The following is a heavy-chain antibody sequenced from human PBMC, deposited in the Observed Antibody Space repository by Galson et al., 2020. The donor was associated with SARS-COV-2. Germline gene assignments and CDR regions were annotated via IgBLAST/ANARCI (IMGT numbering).Heavy chain of an antibody. CDR3: ARSRGDIVVVVAATPAYYGMDV. V-gene: IGHV1-69*13. CDR2: IIPIFGTA. J-gene: IGHJ6*02. D-gene: IGHD2-15*01. Sequence: SVKVSCKASGRTFSSYAISWVRQAPGQGLEWMGGIIPIFGTANYAQKFQGRVTITADESTSTAYMELSSLRSEDTAVYYCARSRGDIVVVVAATPAYYGMDVWGQGTTVTVSS. CDR1: GRTFSSYA.